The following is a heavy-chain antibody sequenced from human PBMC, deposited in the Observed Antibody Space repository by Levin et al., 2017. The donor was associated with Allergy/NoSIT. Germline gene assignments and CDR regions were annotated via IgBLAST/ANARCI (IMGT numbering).Heavy chain of an antibody. J-gene: IGHJ4*02. Sequence: SETLSLTCAVYGGSFSGYYWSWIRQPPGKGLEWIGEINHSGSTNYNPSLKSRVTISVDTSKNQFSLKLSSVTAADTAVYYCASSLYSSSWYREYYFDYWGQGTLVTVSS. V-gene: IGHV4-34*01. CDR3: ASSLYSSSWYREYYFDY. CDR2: INHSGST. CDR1: GGSFSGYY. D-gene: IGHD6-13*01.